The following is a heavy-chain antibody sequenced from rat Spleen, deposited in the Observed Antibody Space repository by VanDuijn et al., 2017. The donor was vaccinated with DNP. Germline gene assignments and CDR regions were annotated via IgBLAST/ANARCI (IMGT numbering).Heavy chain of an antibody. CDR3: ARWPGYNPPYAMDA. Sequence: EVQLQESGPGLVKPSQSLSLTCSVTGYSITSSYRWNWIRRFPGNKLEWMGYINSAGNTHYNPSLKSRISITRDTSKNHFFLQVNSVTTEDTATYYCARWPGYNPPYAMDAWGQGTSVTVSS. CDR2: INSAGNT. J-gene: IGHJ4*01. D-gene: IGHD1-4*01. V-gene: IGHV3-3*01. CDR1: GYSITSSYR.